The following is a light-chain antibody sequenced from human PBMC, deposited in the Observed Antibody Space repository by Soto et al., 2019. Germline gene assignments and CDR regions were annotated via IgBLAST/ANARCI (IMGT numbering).Light chain of an antibody. CDR3: QQYNDWPPLT. CDR2: DAS. J-gene: IGKJ4*01. CDR1: QSIRTN. V-gene: IGKV3-15*01. Sequence: EIMMTQSPATVSVSPGERATLSCRASQSIRTNVAWYQQKPGQALMLLIYDASTRATGLSSRFSGSGSGTEFTLTISSLQSEDVASYCCQQYNDWPPLTFCGGTRLEI.